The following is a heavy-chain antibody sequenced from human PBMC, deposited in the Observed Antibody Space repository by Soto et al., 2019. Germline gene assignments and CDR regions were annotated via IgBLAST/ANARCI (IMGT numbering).Heavy chain of an antibody. D-gene: IGHD2-15*01. CDR3: ATDLHCSGGTCYSVYQFDY. CDR2: FDPEDGET. CDR1: GYTLTELS. Sequence: ASVKVSCKVSGYTLTELSMHWVRQAPGKGLEWMGGFDPEDGETIYAQRFQGRVTMTEDTYTDTAYMELSSMRSEDTAVYYCATDLHCSGGTCYSVYQFDYWGQGTRVTVSS. V-gene: IGHV1-24*01. J-gene: IGHJ4*02.